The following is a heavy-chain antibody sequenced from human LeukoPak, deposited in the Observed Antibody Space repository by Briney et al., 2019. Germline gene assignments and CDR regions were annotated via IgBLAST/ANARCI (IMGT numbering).Heavy chain of an antibody. V-gene: IGHV3-30*02. CDR2: IRYDGSNK. CDR1: GFTFSSYG. Sequence: TEGSLRLSCAASGFTFSSYGMHWVRQAPGKGLEWVAFIRYDGSNKYYADSVKGRFTISRDNSKNTLYLQMNSLRAEDTAVYYCARVLPYDYINRFDRWGQGTLVTVSS. J-gene: IGHJ5*02. D-gene: IGHD4-11*01. CDR3: ARVLPYDYINRFDR.